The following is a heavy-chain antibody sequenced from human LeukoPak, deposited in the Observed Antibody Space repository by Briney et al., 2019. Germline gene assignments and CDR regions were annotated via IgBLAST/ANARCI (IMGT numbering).Heavy chain of an antibody. J-gene: IGHJ4*02. Sequence: PGGSLRLSCAASGFTFSSYSMNWVRQAQENGLEWVSSISSSSSYIYYADSVKGRFTISRDNAKNSLYLQMNSLRAEDTAVYYCARVPGYELDYWGQGTLVTVSS. CDR2: ISSSSSYI. CDR1: GFTFSSYS. V-gene: IGHV3-21*01. CDR3: ARVPGYELDY. D-gene: IGHD5-12*01.